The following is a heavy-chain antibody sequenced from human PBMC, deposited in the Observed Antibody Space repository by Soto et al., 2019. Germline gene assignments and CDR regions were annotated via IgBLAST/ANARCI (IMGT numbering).Heavy chain of an antibody. CDR1: GGTFSSYA. CDR3: ARGVVTIRAGYSYYGMDV. CDR2: IIPIFGTA. V-gene: IGHV1-69*13. Sequence: SVKVSCKASGGTFSSYAIIWVRQAPGQGLEWMGGIIPIFGTANYAQKFQGIVTIPADEPTSTANRELSTLRSEDTPVYYGARGVVTIRAGYSYYGMDVWGQGPTVTVSS. J-gene: IGHJ6*02. D-gene: IGHD2-15*01.